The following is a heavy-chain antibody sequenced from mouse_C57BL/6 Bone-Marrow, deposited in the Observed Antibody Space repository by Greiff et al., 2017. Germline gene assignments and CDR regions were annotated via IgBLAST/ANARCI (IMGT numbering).Heavy chain of an antibody. V-gene: IGHV1-64*01. CDR1: GYTFTSYW. CDR2: IHPNSGST. J-gene: IGHJ4*01. CDR3: TRYGNYGMDY. D-gene: IGHD2-1*01. Sequence: QVQLKQSGAELVKPGASVKLSCTASGYTFTSYWMHWVKQRPGQGLEWIGMIHPNSGSTNYNETLKSKATLTVDKSSSTAYMQLSSLTSEDSAVYYCTRYGNYGMDYWGQGTSVTVSS.